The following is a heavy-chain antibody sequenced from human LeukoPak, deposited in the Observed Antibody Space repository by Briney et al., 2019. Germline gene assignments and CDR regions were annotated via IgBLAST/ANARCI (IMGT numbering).Heavy chain of an antibody. D-gene: IGHD2-15*01. V-gene: IGHV3-21*01. J-gene: IGHJ4*02. Sequence: PGGSLRLSCAASGFTFSSYSMNWVRQAPGKGLEWVSSISSSSSYIYYADSVKGRFTISRDNAKNSLYLQMNSLRAEDTAVYYCARFPQGYCSGGSCYATLDYWGQGTLVTVSS. CDR1: GFTFSSYS. CDR2: ISSSSSYI. CDR3: ARFPQGYCSGGSCYATLDY.